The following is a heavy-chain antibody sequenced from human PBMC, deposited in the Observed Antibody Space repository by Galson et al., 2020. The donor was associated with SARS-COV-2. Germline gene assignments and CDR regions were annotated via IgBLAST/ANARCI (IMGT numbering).Heavy chain of an antibody. CDR2: LYSGGSS. Sequence: GGSLRLSCAASGFTVSTNYMTWVRQAPGKGLEWVSVLYSGGSSYYADSVKGRFTISRDNSKNTVYLQMNSLRVEDTAVYYCARAGGSYWADQFDYWGRGTLVTVSA. CDR1: GFTVSTNY. J-gene: IGHJ4*02. CDR3: ARAGGSYWADQFDY. V-gene: IGHV3-66*01. D-gene: IGHD3-10*01.